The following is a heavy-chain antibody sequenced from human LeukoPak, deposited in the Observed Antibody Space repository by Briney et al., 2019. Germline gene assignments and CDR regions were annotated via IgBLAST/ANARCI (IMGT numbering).Heavy chain of an antibody. CDR3: ASGWYRPEGYYYYYYYMDV. CDR2: INPSGGRT. Sequence: GASVKVSCKASGYTFTDYYMHWVRQAPGQGLEWMGIINPSGGRTSYAQKFQGRVTITADESTSTAYMELSSLRSEDTAVYYCASGWYRPEGYYYYYYYMDVWGKGTTVTISS. J-gene: IGHJ6*03. CDR1: GYTFTDYY. D-gene: IGHD6-19*01. V-gene: IGHV1-46*01.